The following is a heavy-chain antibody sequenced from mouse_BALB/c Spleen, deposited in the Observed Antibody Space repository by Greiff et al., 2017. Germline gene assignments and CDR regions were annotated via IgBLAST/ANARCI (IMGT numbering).Heavy chain of an antibody. Sequence: VQLQQSGAELVRPGALVKLSCKASGFNIKDYYMHWVKQSPEQGLEWIGWIDPENGNTIYDPKFQGKASITADTSSNTAYLQLSSLTSEDTAVYYCARSYDGFYAMDYWGQGTSVTVSS. J-gene: IGHJ4*01. V-gene: IGHV14-1*02. D-gene: IGHD2-3*01. CDR1: GFNIKDYY. CDR2: IDPENGNT. CDR3: ARSYDGFYAMDY.